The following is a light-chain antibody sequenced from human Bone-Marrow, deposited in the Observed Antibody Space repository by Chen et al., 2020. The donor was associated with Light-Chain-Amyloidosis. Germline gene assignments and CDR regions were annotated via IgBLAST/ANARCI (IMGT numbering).Light chain of an antibody. Sequence: EIVLTQSPGTLSLSPGERATLSCRASQRVSISYLAWSQQKPGQAPRLLIYAAASRATGIPDRFSGSGSGTDFTLTISRLEPEDFAVYYCQQYGSSGYTFGQGTRLEIK. V-gene: IGKV3-20*01. CDR3: QQYGSSGYT. CDR2: AAA. J-gene: IGKJ2*01. CDR1: QRVSISY.